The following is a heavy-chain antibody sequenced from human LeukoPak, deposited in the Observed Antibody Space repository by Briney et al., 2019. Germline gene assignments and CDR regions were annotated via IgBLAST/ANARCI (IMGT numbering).Heavy chain of an antibody. J-gene: IGHJ4*02. Sequence: ASVKVSCKAPGYTFTGYYMHWVRQAPGQGLEWMGWINPNSGGTNYAQKFQGRVTMTRDTSISTAYMEPSRLRSDDTAVYYCARDGDSGYDYKLDYWGQGTLVTVSS. CDR3: ARDGDSGYDYKLDY. CDR2: INPNSGGT. V-gene: IGHV1-2*02. CDR1: GYTFTGYY. D-gene: IGHD5-12*01.